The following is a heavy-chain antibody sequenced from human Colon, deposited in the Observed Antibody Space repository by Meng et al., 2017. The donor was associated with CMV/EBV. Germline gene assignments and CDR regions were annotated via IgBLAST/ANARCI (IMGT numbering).Heavy chain of an antibody. CDR1: GFTFADYT. Sequence: GESLKISCEASGFTFADYTMHWVRQAPGKGLEWVSLINWDGRLTYYADSVKGRFTISRDNAKNSLYLQMNSLRVEDTALYYCRTGHYDRAWGHGTLVTVSS. V-gene: IGHV3-43*01. CDR2: INWDGRLT. J-gene: IGHJ5*01. D-gene: IGHD3-16*01. CDR3: RTGHYDRA.